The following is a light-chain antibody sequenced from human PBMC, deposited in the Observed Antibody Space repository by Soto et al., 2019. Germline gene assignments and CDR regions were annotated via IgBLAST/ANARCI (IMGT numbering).Light chain of an antibody. J-gene: IGLJ1*01. CDR2: NVN. CDR3: SSSSSGGLYV. Sequence: QSVLTQPASVSRSPGQSITISCTGTSNDVGDYNHVSWYQQSPGKVPKLLIYNVNNRPSGVSDRFSGSRSGYTASLTISGLQAEDESDYFCSSSSSGGLYVFGTGTKVTV. V-gene: IGLV2-14*01. CDR1: SNDVGDYNH.